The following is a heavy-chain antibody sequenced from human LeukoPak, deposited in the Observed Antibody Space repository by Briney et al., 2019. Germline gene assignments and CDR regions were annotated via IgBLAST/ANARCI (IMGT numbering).Heavy chain of an antibody. CDR1: GFTFINNY. CDR2: IYAAGET. CDR3: AIVDTVTAYYCAL. D-gene: IGHD4/OR15-4a*01. J-gene: IGHJ4*02. V-gene: IGHV3-53*05. Sequence: GGSLRLSCAASGFTFINNYMSWVRQAPGKGLEWVSVIYAAGETYYADSVKGRFTISRDNSKNTLYLQMNSLRAEDTAVYYCAIVDTVTAYYCALWGQGTLVTVSS.